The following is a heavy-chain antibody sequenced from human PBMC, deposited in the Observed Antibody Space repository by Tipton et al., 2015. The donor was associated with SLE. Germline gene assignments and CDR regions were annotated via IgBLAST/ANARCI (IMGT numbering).Heavy chain of an antibody. V-gene: IGHV4-39*01. CDR1: GGSISRYY. CDR3: ATAEDDDTVYFDY. J-gene: IGHJ4*02. D-gene: IGHD3-22*01. CDR2: IYYSGST. Sequence: TLSLTCTVSGGSISRYYWGWIRQPPGKGLEWIGSIYYSGSTYYNPSLKSRVTISVDTSKNQFSLKLSSVTAADTAVYYCATAEDDDTVYFDYWGQGTLVTVSS.